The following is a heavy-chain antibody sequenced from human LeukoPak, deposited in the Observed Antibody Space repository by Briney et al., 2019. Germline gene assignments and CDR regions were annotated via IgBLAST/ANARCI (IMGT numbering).Heavy chain of an antibody. D-gene: IGHD2-2*01. J-gene: IGHJ4*02. V-gene: IGHV3-30*03. CDR1: GFSFDLSA. CDR3: AGGYCSRTSCSGDDY. Sequence: GGSLRLSCVVSGFSFDLSAMHWVRQAPGKGLEWVALISHDGRNKYNTDSVRGRFTISRDNSKNTLYLQMNSLRAEDTAVYYCAGGYCSRTSCSGDDYWGQGTLVTVSS. CDR2: ISHDGRNK.